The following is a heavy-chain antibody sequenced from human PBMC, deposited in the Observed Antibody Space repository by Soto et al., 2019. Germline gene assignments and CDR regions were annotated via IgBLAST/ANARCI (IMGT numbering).Heavy chain of an antibody. J-gene: IGHJ3*02. CDR3: ARGLYYDSSGSDDAFDI. CDR1: GYTFTSYD. Sequence: GASVKVSCKASGYTFTSYDINWVRQATGQGFEWMGWMNPNSGNTGYTQKFQGRVTMARNTSISTAYMELSSLRSEDTAVYYCARGLYYDSSGSDDAFDIWGQGTMVTVSS. D-gene: IGHD3-22*01. V-gene: IGHV1-8*01. CDR2: MNPNSGNT.